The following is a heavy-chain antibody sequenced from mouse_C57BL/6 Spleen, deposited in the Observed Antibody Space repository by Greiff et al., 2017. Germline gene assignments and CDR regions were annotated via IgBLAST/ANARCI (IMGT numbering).Heavy chain of an antibody. V-gene: IGHV1-15*01. CDR2: IDPETGGT. D-gene: IGHD1-1*01. Sequence: QVQLQQSGAELVRPGASVTLSCKASGYTFTDYEMHWVKQTPVHGLEWIGAIDPETGGTAYNQKFKGKAILTADKSSGTAYMELRSLTSEDSAVYYCTRSLSTVAPYAMDYWGQGTSVTVSS. CDR3: TRSLSTVAPYAMDY. CDR1: GYTFTDYE. J-gene: IGHJ4*01.